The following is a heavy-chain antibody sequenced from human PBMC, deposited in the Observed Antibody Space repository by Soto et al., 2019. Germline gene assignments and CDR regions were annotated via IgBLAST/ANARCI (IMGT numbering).Heavy chain of an antibody. CDR3: ARVRGTPDYYDSSVGLYYFYGMDV. CDR2: INPSGGST. J-gene: IGHJ6*02. D-gene: IGHD3-22*01. CDR1: GYTFTSYY. V-gene: IGHV1-46*01. Sequence: ASVKVSCKASGYTFTSYYMHWVRQAPGQGLEWMGIINPSGGSTSYAQKFQGRVTMTRDTSTGTVYMELSSLRSEDTAVYYCARVRGTPDYYDSSVGLYYFYGMDVWGQGTTVTVSS.